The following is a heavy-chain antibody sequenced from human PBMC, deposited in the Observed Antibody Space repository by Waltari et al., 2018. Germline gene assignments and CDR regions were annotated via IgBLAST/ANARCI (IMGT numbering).Heavy chain of an antibody. Sequence: QVQLQESGPGLVKPSETLSLTCTVSGASIGRYYWTWIRQPAGKTLEWIGRVYTSGATNYTPSLDSRVTISVDKSKNQFSLNLTSVTASDTAVYYCAKDEMLLRNFDVWGQGMLVTVSS. V-gene: IGHV4-4*07. CDR3: AKDEMLLRNFDV. CDR2: VYTSGAT. CDR1: GASIGRYY. D-gene: IGHD3-9*01. J-gene: IGHJ4*02.